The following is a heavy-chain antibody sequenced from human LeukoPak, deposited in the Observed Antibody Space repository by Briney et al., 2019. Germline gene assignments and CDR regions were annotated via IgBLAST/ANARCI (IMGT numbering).Heavy chain of an antibody. CDR2: INSDGSST. J-gene: IGHJ6*03. Sequence: GGSLRLSCAASGFTFSNYWMHWVRQAPGKGLVWVSRINSDGSSTSYADSVKGRFTISRDNAKNTLYLQMNSLRAEDTAVYYCARVSSGSHFGYYYYMDVWGKGTTVTVSS. CDR1: GFTFSNYW. D-gene: IGHD1-26*01. V-gene: IGHV3-74*01. CDR3: ARVSSGSHFGYYYYMDV.